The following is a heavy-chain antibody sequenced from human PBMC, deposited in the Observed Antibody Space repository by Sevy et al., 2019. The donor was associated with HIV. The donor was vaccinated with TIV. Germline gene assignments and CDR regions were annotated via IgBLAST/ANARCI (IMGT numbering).Heavy chain of an antibody. CDR3: AGRSGYYYYGMDV. Sequence: GGSLRLSCAASGFTVSSNYMSWVRQAPGKGLEWVSVIYRGGSKYYADSVMGRFTISRYNSKNTLYLQMNRLTAEDTAVYYCAGRSGYYYYGMDVWGQGTTVTVSS. V-gene: IGHV3-53*01. CDR1: GFTVSSNY. D-gene: IGHD3-3*01. J-gene: IGHJ6*02. CDR2: IYRGGSK.